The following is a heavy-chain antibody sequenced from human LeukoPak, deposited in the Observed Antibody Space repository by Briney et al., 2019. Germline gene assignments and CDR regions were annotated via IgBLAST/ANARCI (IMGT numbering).Heavy chain of an antibody. V-gene: IGHV3-9*01. CDR3: AKVQFAGTTGRYYFDY. CDR2: ISWNSGSI. D-gene: IGHD1-1*01. Sequence: PGGSLRLSCAAPGFTFDDYAMHWVRQAPGKGLEWVSGISWNSGSIGYADSVKGRFTISRDNAKNSLYLQMNSLRAEDTALYYCAKVQFAGTTGRYYFDYWGQGTLVTVSS. CDR1: GFTFDDYA. J-gene: IGHJ4*02.